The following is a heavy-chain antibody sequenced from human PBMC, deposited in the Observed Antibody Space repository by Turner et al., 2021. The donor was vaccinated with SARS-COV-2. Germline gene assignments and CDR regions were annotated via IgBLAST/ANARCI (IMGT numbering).Heavy chain of an antibody. D-gene: IGHD3-10*01. CDR1: GFTFSSYA. CDR3: AKSTNGGYYYGMDV. V-gene: IGHV3-30*04. J-gene: IGHJ6*02. Sequence: QVQLVESGGGVVQPGGSLRLSCAASGFTFSSYAMHWVRQAPGKGLEWVAVISYDEINKYYADSVKGRFIISRDNSKNTLYLQMNSLRAEDTAVYYCAKSTNGGYYYGMDVWGQGTTVTVSS. CDR2: ISYDEINK.